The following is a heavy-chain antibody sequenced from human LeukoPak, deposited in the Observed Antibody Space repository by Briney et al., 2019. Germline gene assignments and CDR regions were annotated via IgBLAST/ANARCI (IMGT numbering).Heavy chain of an antibody. Sequence: GGSLRLSCAASGFTFSSYSMNWVRQAPGKGLEWVSSISSSSSYIYYADSVKGRFTISRDNAKNSLYLQMNSLRAEDTAVYYCARAGSSSWYGVGWFHLWGQRPAGPVSS. V-gene: IGHV3-21*01. CDR2: ISSSSSYI. CDR3: ARAGSSSWYGVGWFHL. CDR1: GFTFSSYS. D-gene: IGHD6-13*01. J-gene: IGHJ5*02.